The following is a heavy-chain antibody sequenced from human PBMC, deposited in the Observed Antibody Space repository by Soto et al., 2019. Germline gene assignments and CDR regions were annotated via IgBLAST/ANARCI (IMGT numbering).Heavy chain of an antibody. J-gene: IGHJ5*02. CDR2: ISGSGGST. CDR3: AKSDVLRFLDWPTCDP. CDR1: GFTFSSYA. D-gene: IGHD3-3*01. V-gene: IGHV3-23*01. Sequence: EVQLLESGGGLVQPGGSLRLSCAASGFTFSSYAMSWVRQAPGKGLEWVSAISGSGGSTYYADSVKGRFTISRDNYKNTLNLHMNSLRAEDTAVDYCAKSDVLRFLDWPTCDPWGQGTLVTVSS.